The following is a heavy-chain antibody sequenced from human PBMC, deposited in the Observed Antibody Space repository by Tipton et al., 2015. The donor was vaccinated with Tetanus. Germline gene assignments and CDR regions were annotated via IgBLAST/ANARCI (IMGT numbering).Heavy chain of an antibody. CDR2: INHSGST. J-gene: IGHJ5*02. Sequence: TLSLTCAVYGGSFSAYYWSWIRQSPGKGLEWIGEINHSGSTTYSPSFKSRVTISVDTSKNQFSLRLSSVTAADTALYYCARSQRFEDDAGGLDFLNWFYGDYWFGLWGRGIPVTVSS. V-gene: IGHV4-34*01. D-gene: IGHD3-3*01. CDR3: ARSQRFEDDAGGLDFLNWFYGDYWFGL. CDR1: GGSFSAYY.